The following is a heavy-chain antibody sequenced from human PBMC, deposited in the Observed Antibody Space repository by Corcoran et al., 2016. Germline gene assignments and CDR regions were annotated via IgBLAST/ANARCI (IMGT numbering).Heavy chain of an antibody. CDR1: GGSISSGSYY. D-gene: IGHD3-10*01. CDR2: IYYSGST. J-gene: IGHJ4*02. CDR3: VRDTGSYSDY. Sequence: QLHLQESGPGLVKPSETLSLTCTVSGGSISSGSYYWGWIRQPPGKGLEWIGSIYYSGSTYYNPSLKSRVTISVDTSESQFSLKLSSGNAADPAVYYCVRDTGSYSDYWGQGTPVTVSS. V-gene: IGHV4-39*07.